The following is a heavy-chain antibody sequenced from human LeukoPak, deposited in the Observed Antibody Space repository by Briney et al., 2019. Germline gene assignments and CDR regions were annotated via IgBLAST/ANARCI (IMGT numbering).Heavy chain of an antibody. CDR3: ARDRGGTGDFDY. CDR1: GYTFTSYA. V-gene: IGHV1-3*01. CDR2: INAGNGDT. D-gene: IGHD1-1*01. Sequence: ASVKVSCKASGYTFTSYAMHWVRRAPGQRLEWMGWINAGNGDTKYSQKFQGRVTIARDTSASTAYMELSSLRSEDTAVFYCARDRGGTGDFDYWGQGTLVTVSS. J-gene: IGHJ4*02.